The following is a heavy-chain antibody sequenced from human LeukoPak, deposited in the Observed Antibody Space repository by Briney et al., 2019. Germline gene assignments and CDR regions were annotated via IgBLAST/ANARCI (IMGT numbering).Heavy chain of an antibody. J-gene: IGHJ4*02. CDR2: FGSVGST. D-gene: IGHD2-2*01. CDR1: GFTFSSYA. CDR3: EKVVPTSTTRNLDY. V-gene: IGHV3-23*01. Sequence: GGSLRLSCAASGFTFSSYAMSWVRQAPGKGLEWVSTFGSVGSTYYSDSVKGGFTISTDNSNNTLYLQLNNLGAEDTAISYCEKVVPTSTTRNLDYWGQGTLVIVSS.